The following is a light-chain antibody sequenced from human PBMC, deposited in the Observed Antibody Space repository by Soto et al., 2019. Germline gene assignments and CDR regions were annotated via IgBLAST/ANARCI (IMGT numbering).Light chain of an antibody. CDR3: QQTNSFPLT. Sequence: DIQMTQSPSSVSASVGDRVTSTCRASQGVSSWLAWFQQKPGKAPRLLIYAASSLPRGVPSRFSPSGSATDLTRTISSLQPEDFAAYYCQQTNSFPLTFGGGTKVEIK. V-gene: IGKV1-12*01. CDR2: AAS. CDR1: QGVSSW. J-gene: IGKJ4*01.